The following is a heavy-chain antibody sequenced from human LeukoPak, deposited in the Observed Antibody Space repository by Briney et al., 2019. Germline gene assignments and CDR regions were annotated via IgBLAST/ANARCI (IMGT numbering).Heavy chain of an antibody. V-gene: IGHV1-46*01. CDR3: ARDRTIFGVVRGDFDY. CDR1: GYSFTSNY. D-gene: IGHD3-3*01. Sequence: ASVKVSCKASGYSFTSNYIHWVRQAPGQGLEWMGMIYPRDGSTSYAQKFQGRVTVTRDTSTSTVHVELSGLRSEDTAVYYCARDRTIFGVVRGDFDYWGQGTLVTVSS. J-gene: IGHJ4*02. CDR2: IYPRDGST.